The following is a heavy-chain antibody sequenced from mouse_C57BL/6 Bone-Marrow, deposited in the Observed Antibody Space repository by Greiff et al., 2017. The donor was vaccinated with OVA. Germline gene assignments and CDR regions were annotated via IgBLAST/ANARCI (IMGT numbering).Heavy chain of an antibody. CDR3: ARPSYKYYAMDY. CDR2: ISGGGGNT. V-gene: IGHV5-9*01. CDR1: GFTFSSYT. Sequence: EVHLVESGGGLVKPGGSLKLSCAASGFTFSSYTMSWVRQTPGQRLEWVATISGGGGNTYYPDSVKGRFTISRDNAKTTLYLQMSSLRSEDTALYYCARPSYKYYAMDYWGQGTSVTVSS. J-gene: IGHJ4*01. D-gene: IGHD1-3*01.